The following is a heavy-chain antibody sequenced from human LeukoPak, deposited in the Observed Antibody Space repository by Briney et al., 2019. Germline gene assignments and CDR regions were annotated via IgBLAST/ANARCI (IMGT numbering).Heavy chain of an antibody. CDR2: ISSSGGST. CDR3: AKDLAY. J-gene: IGHJ4*02. CDR1: GFTVSNNY. Sequence: PGGSLRLSCAASGFTVSNNYMNWVRQAPGKGLEWVSAISSSGGSTYYADSVKGRFTISRDNSRNTLYLQMNSLRGEDTAVYYCAKDLAYWGQGTLVTVSS. V-gene: IGHV3-23*01.